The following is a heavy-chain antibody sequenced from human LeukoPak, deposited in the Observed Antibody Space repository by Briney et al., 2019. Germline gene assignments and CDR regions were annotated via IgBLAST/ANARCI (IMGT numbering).Heavy chain of an antibody. V-gene: IGHV3-30*18. CDR3: AKGFSGMYSNFDY. CDR2: ISYDGGNK. Sequence: GRSLRLSCAGSGFTFSNYGTHWVRQAPGKGLEWVAVISYDGGNKYYADSVKGRFTISGDNSKNTLYLQMNSLRAEDTAVYYCAKGFSGMYSNFDYWGQGTLVTVSS. D-gene: IGHD1-26*01. J-gene: IGHJ4*02. CDR1: GFTFSNYG.